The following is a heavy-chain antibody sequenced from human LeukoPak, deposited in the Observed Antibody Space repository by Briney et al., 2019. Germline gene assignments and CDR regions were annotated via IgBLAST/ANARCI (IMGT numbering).Heavy chain of an antibody. V-gene: IGHV1-69*13. J-gene: IGHJ4*02. CDR2: IIPIFGTA. D-gene: IGHD5-12*01. CDR1: GGTLSSYA. CDR3: ASGGYPGYFDY. Sequence: SVKVSCKASGGTLSSYAISWVRQAPGQGLEWMGGIIPIFGTANYAQKFQGRVTITADESTSTAYMELSSLRSEDTAVYYCASGGYPGYFDYWGQGTLVTVSS.